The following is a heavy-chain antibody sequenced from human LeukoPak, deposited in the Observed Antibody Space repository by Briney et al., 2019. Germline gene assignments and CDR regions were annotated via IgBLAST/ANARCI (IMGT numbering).Heavy chain of an antibody. J-gene: IGHJ4*02. CDR1: GFTFSSYA. CDR2: ISYDGSNK. V-gene: IGHV3-30-3*01. Sequence: GGSLRLSCAASGFTFSSYAMHWVRQAPGKGLEWVAVISYDGSNKYYADSVKGRFTISRDNSKNTLYLQMNSLRAEDTAVYYCARAAYYYDSSGSLYWGQGTLVTVSS. D-gene: IGHD3-22*01. CDR3: ARAAYYYDSSGSLY.